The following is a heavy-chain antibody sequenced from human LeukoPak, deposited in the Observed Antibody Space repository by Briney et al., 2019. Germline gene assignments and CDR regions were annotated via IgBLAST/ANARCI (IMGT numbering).Heavy chain of an antibody. V-gene: IGHV4-34*01. CDR2: INHSGST. J-gene: IGHJ5*02. CDR1: GGSFSGYY. CDR3: ARGPKLTRGVTNWFDP. Sequence: ASETLSLTCAVYGGSFSGYYWSWIRQPPGKGLEWIGEINHSGSTNYNPSLKSRVTMSVNTSKNQFSLNLSSVTAADTAVYYCARGPKLTRGVTNWFDPWGQGTLVTVSS. D-gene: IGHD3-10*01.